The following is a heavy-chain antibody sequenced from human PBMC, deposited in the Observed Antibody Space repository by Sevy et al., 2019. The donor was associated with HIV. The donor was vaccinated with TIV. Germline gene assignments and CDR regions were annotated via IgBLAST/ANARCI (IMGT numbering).Heavy chain of an antibody. CDR3: ARDWIGYWTEEGNENYGMDV. CDR1: GFTFSSYS. V-gene: IGHV3-21*01. CDR2: ISSSSSYI. D-gene: IGHD3-3*01. J-gene: IGHJ6*02. Sequence: GGSLRLSCAASGFTFSSYSMNWVRQAPGKGLEWVSSISSSSSYIYYADSVKGRFTISRDNAKNSLYLQMNSLRAEDTAVYYSARDWIGYWTEEGNENYGMDVWGQGTTVTVSS.